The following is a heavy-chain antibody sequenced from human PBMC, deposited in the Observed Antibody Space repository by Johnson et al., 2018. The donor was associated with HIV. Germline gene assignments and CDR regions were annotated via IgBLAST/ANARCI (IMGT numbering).Heavy chain of an antibody. D-gene: IGHD3-16*01. CDR1: GFTFDDYG. CDR3: ARSRHGGIQPSDAFDV. CDR2: INWNGGST. V-gene: IGHV3-20*04. Sequence: VQLVESGGGVVRPGGSLRLSCAASGFTFDDYGMSWVRQAPGKGLEWVSGINWNGGSTGYAASVKGRFTISRDNAKKSLYLQRNSLGVEDTALYYCARSRHGGIQPSDAFDVWGQGTMVTVSS. J-gene: IGHJ3*01.